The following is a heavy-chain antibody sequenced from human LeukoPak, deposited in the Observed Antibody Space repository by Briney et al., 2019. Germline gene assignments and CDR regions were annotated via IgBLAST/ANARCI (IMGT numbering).Heavy chain of an antibody. CDR2: INPSGGST. CDR3: ARGWGSGSYYNDAFDI. CDR1: GYTFTSYY. Sequence: TSVKVSCKASGYTFTSYYMHLVRHAPGQGLEWMGIINPSGGSTSYAQKFQGRVTMTRYTSTSTVYMELSSLRSEDTAVYYCARGWGSGSYYNDAFDIWGQGTMVTVSS. D-gene: IGHD3-10*01. V-gene: IGHV1-46*01. J-gene: IGHJ3*02.